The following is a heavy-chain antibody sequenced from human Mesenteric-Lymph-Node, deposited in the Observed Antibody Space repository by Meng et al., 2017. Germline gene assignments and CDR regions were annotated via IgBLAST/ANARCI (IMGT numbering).Heavy chain of an antibody. V-gene: IGHV1-2*02. J-gene: IGHJ4*02. CDR3: ARDMGWQQFDY. Sequence: ASVKVSCKASGYTFTGYYMHWVRQAPGQGLEWMGWINPNSGGTNYAQKFQDRVTMNRDTSISTAYMELERLRSDDTAVYYCARDMGWQQFDYWGQGTLVTVSS. D-gene: IGHD5-24*01. CDR2: INPNSGGT. CDR1: GYTFTGYY.